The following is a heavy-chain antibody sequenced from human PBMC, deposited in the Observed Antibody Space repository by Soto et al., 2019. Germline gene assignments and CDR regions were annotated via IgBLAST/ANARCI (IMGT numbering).Heavy chain of an antibody. D-gene: IGHD1-1*01. J-gene: IGHJ4*02. Sequence: PGGSLRLSCAASGFTFSSYSMKWVRQAPGKGLEWVSTISSSSSYIYYADSVEGRFTISRDNAKNSLYLQMNSLRADDTAVYYCATDQLSLLNYDYWGQGTLVTVSS. CDR1: GFTFSSYS. CDR3: ATDQLSLLNYDY. V-gene: IGHV3-21*01. CDR2: ISSSSSYI.